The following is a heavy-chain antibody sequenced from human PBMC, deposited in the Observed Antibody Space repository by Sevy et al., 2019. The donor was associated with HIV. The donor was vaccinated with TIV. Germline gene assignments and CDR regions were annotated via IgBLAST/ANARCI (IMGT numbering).Heavy chain of an antibody. J-gene: IGHJ4*01. V-gene: IGHV3-7*01. CDR1: GFTLSTTW. CDR3: TTAFGVIAGDDFDY. CDR2: INQDGGAK. Sequence: GGSLRLSCAASGFTLSTTWMTWVRQAPGKGLEWVANINQDGGAKYYVCSVKGRFTISRDNTKNSLYLQMRSLRVEDTAVYYCTTAFGVIAGDDFDYWGQGTLVTVSS. D-gene: IGHD3-3*01.